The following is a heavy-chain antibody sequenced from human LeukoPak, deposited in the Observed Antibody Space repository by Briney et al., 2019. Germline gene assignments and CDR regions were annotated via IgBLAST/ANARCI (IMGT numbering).Heavy chain of an antibody. V-gene: IGHV4-61*01. J-gene: IGHJ6*03. Sequence: SETLSLTCAVSGYSISSSYYWSWIRQPPGKGLEWIGYIYYSGSTNYNPSLKSRVTISVDTSKNQFSLKLSSVTAADTAVYYCARSGTRVPAAATYYYYYYVDVWGKGTTVTVSS. CDR1: GYSISSSYY. CDR2: IYYSGST. CDR3: ARSGTRVPAAATYYYYYYVDV. D-gene: IGHD2-2*01.